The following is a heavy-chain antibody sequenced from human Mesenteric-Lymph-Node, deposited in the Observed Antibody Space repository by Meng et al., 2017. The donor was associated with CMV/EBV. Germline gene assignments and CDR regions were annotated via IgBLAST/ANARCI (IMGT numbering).Heavy chain of an antibody. CDR3: ARDRMEVPAAIYYYGMDV. Sequence: GESLKISCAASGFTFSSYSMNWVRQAPGKGLEWVSYISSSSSTIYYADSVKGRFTISRDNAKNSLYLQMNSLRAEDTAVYYCARDRMEVPAAIYYYGMDVWGQGTTVTVSS. CDR1: GFTFSSYS. J-gene: IGHJ6*02. CDR2: ISSSSSTI. V-gene: IGHV3-48*04. D-gene: IGHD2-2*01.